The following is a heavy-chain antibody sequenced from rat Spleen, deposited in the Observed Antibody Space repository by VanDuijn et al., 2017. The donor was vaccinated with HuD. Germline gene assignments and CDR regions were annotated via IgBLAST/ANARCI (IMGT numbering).Heavy chain of an antibody. V-gene: IGHV2S12*01. CDR2: MSSGGHT. Sequence: QVQLKESGPGLVQPSQTLSLTCTVSGFSLSSSGVNWARQPPGKGLEWIAAMSSGGHTYYNSALKPRLTISRDTSKSQVFLKMNSLQTEDTAIYFCTRDHSYWGSYYPGGFAYWGQGTLVTVSS. J-gene: IGHJ3*01. CDR1: GFSLSSSG. CDR3: TRDHSYWGSYYPGGFAY. D-gene: IGHD1-12*02.